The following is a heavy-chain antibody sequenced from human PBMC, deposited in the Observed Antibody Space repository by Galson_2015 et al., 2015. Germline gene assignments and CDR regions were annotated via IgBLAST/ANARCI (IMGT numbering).Heavy chain of an antibody. Sequence: SLRLSCAASGFTFSRYWMSWVRQAPGKGLEWVADIKQDGSEKNYVDSVKGRFAISRDNAKNSLYLLINSLRAEDTAVYYCARIAYDTTGYTGYTPYFYYGMDVWGQGTTVTVSS. CDR1: GFTFSRYW. V-gene: IGHV3-7*01. CDR3: ARIAYDTTGYTGYTPYFYYGMDV. D-gene: IGHD3-22*01. J-gene: IGHJ6*02. CDR2: IKQDGSEK.